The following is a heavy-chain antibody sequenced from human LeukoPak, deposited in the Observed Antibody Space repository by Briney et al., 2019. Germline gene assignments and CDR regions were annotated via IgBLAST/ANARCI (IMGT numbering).Heavy chain of an antibody. Sequence: ASVKVSCKASGYTFTGYYMHWVRQAPGQGLEWMGWINPNSGGTNYAQKFQGWVTMTRDTSISTAYMELSRLRSDDTAVYYCARDSGSYTPHFDLWGRGTLVTVSS. CDR2: INPNSGGT. CDR1: GYTFTGYY. J-gene: IGHJ2*01. D-gene: IGHD1-26*01. CDR3: ARDSGSYTPHFDL. V-gene: IGHV1-2*04.